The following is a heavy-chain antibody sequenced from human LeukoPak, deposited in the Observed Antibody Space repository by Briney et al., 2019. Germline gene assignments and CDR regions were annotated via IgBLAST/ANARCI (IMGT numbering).Heavy chain of an antibody. Sequence: GGSLRLSCAASGFTFSSYSMNWVRQAPGKGLEWVSYISSSSSTIYYADSVKGRFTISRDNAKNSLYLQMNSLRAEDTAVYYCARGFVRLGELSLATDVWGKGTTVTVSS. CDR3: ARGFVRLGELSLATDV. CDR1: GFTFSSYS. J-gene: IGHJ6*04. V-gene: IGHV3-48*04. D-gene: IGHD3-16*02. CDR2: ISSSSSTI.